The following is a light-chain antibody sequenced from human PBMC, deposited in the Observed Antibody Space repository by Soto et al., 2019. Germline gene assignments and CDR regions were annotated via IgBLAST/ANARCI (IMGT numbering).Light chain of an antibody. Sequence: DIVMTQSPDSLAVSLGERATINCKSSPSVLYSSNNNNYLAWYQQKPGQPPKLLIYWASIRESGVPDRFSGSGSETDFTLTISSLRAEDVAVYYCQQYYSPPWTFGQGTKVEIK. CDR1: PSVLYSSNNNNY. CDR2: WAS. J-gene: IGKJ1*01. CDR3: QQYYSPPWT. V-gene: IGKV4-1*01.